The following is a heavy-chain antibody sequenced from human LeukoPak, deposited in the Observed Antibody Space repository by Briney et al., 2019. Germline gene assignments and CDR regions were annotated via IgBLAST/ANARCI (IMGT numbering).Heavy chain of an antibody. Sequence: GASVKVSCKASGGTFSSYAISWVRQAPGQGLEWIGRIIPVFGTANYAQKFQGRVTITTDESTSTAYMELSSLRSEDTAVYYCARESGDIDYYDSSGYPDCWGQGTLVTVSS. D-gene: IGHD3-22*01. V-gene: IGHV1-69*05. CDR1: GGTFSSYA. J-gene: IGHJ4*02. CDR2: IIPVFGTA. CDR3: ARESGDIDYYDSSGYPDC.